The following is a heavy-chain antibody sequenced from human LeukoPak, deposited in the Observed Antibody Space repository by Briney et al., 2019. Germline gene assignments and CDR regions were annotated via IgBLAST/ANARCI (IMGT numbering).Heavy chain of an antibody. V-gene: IGHV4-59*01. CDR1: GGSFSSYY. J-gene: IGHJ3*02. Sequence: SETLSLTCAVYGGSFSSYYWSWIRQPPGKGLEWIGYIYYSGSTNYNPSLKSRVTISVDTSKNQFSLKLSSVTAADTAVYYCARDSSSIDAFDIWGQGTMVTVSS. D-gene: IGHD6-19*01. CDR2: IYYSGST. CDR3: ARDSSSIDAFDI.